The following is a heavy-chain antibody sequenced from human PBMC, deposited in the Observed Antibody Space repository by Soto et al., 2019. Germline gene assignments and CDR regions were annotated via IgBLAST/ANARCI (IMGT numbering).Heavy chain of an antibody. CDR2: IYYSGST. CDR1: GGSISSGGYY. V-gene: IGHV4-31*03. J-gene: IGHJ4*02. D-gene: IGHD4-17*01. Sequence: PSETLSLTCTVSGGSISSGGYYWSWIRQHPGKGLEWIGYIYYSGSTYYNPSLKSRVTISVDTSKNQFSLKLSSVTAADTAVYYCARDTSHYGDYSSRYFDYWGQGTLVTVSS. CDR3: ARDTSHYGDYSSRYFDY.